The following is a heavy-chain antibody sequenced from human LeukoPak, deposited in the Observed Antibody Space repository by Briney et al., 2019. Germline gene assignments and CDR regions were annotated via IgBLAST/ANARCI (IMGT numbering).Heavy chain of an antibody. CDR2: VNSDGSDT. CDR3: SRGGFDHGLNI. V-gene: IGHV3-74*01. Sequence: GGSLRLSCAASGFTFSSYWMHWDRQAPGKGLEWVSRVNSDGSDTIYADSVRGRFTISRDNAKNTVYLQMDSLRAEDTALYYCSRGGFDHGLNIWSQGTMVTVSS. CDR1: GFTFSSYW. J-gene: IGHJ3*02. D-gene: IGHD4/OR15-4a*01.